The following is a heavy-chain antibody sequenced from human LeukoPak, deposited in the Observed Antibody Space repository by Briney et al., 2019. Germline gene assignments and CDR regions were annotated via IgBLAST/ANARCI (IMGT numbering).Heavy chain of an antibody. Sequence: SETLSLTCAVSGGSFSGYYWSWIRQPPGKGLEWIGEINHSGSTNYNPSLKSRVTISVDTSKNQFSLKLSSVTAADTAVYYCARPLQYSSSWRTPSWFDPWGQGTLVTVSS. CDR3: ARPLQYSSSWRTPSWFDP. J-gene: IGHJ5*02. D-gene: IGHD6-13*01. V-gene: IGHV4-34*01. CDR1: GGSFSGYY. CDR2: INHSGST.